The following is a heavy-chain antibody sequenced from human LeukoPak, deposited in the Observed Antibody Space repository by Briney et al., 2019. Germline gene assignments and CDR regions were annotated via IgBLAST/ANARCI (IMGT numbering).Heavy chain of an antibody. J-gene: IGHJ4*02. CDR2: ISSSSNSI. Sequence: GGSLRLSCAASGFTFSSYSMNWVRQAPGKGLEWVPDISSSSNSIYYADSVKGRFTISRDNAKNSLYLQMNSLRAEDTAVYYCARSRVRMRAFYYDYWGQGTLVTVSS. CDR3: ARSRVRMRAFYYDY. D-gene: IGHD2-2*01. V-gene: IGHV3-48*01. CDR1: GFTFSSYS.